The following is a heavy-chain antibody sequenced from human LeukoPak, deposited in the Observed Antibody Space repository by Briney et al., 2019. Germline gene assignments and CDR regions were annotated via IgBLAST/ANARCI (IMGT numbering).Heavy chain of an antibody. J-gene: IGHJ4*02. Sequence: GESLKISCKGSGYSFTSYWIGWVRQMPGKGLEWMGIIYPGDSDTRYSPSFQGQVTISADKSISTAYLQWSSLKASDTAMYYCARSVGGPSEYCSGGSCYAFFDYWGQGTLVTVSS. CDR1: GYSFTSYW. CDR3: ARSVGGPSEYCSGGSCYAFFDY. V-gene: IGHV5-51*01. D-gene: IGHD2-15*01. CDR2: IYPGDSDT.